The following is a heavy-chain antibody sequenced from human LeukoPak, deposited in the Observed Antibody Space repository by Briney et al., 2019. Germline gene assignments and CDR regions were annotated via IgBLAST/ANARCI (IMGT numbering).Heavy chain of an antibody. CDR2: IYPRGSDT. V-gene: IGHV5-51*01. D-gene: IGHD6-13*01. CDR1: GYDFTNYW. CDR3: ARRSSTWHQDY. Sequence: GESLKISCKASGYDFTNYWIGWVRQMPGKGLEWMGIIYPRGSDTRYSPSFQGQVTISADKSISTAYLQWSSLKASDTAMYYCARRSSTWHQDYWGQGTLVTVSS. J-gene: IGHJ4*02.